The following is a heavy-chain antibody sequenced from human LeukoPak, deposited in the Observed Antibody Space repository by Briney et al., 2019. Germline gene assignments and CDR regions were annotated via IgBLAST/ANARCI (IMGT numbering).Heavy chain of an antibody. CDR1: GYTLTDLS. Sequence: ASVKVSCKVSGYTLTDLSMHWVRQAPGKGLEWMGGFDPEDGETIYAQKFQGRVTMTEDTSTDTAYMELSSLRSEDTAVYYCATQPLILATYYDFWSGYHPLDYWGQGTLVTVSS. CDR3: ATQPLILATYYDFWSGYHPLDY. J-gene: IGHJ4*02. D-gene: IGHD3-3*01. V-gene: IGHV1-24*01. CDR2: FDPEDGET.